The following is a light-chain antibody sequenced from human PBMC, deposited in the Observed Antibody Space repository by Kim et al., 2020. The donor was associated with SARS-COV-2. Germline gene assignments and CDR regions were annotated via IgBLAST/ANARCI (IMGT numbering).Light chain of an antibody. V-gene: IGLV3-1*01. CDR2: QDK. J-gene: IGLJ3*02. CDR3: QAWDNSTAV. Sequence: SYELTQPPSVSVSPGQTVSITCSGHKLGDKFASWYQQKPGQSPLLILFQDKQRPSGIPERFSGSNSGNAATLTISGTQAMDEADYYCQAWDNSTAVFGGGTKVTVL. CDR1: KLGDKF.